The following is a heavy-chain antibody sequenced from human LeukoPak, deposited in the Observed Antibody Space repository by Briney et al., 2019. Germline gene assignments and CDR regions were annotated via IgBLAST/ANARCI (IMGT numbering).Heavy chain of an antibody. V-gene: IGHV4-39*01. J-gene: IGHJ3*02. Sequence: SETLSLTCTVSGDSLRSTTSYWGWIRQPPGRGLEWLGTIYYSGTPTYNASRKTRLTTSVDTSNNQFSLKLSSGTAADMSAYNGARHYEDPHDYDGHGLTSDICGQGTMVIVSS. CDR2: IYYSGTP. D-gene: IGHD3-22*01. CDR3: ARHYEDPHDYDGHGLTSDI. CDR1: GDSLRSTTSY.